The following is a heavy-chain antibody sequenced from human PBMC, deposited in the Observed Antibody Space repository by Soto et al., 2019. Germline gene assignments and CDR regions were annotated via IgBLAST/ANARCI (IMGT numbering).Heavy chain of an antibody. Sequence: QVPLVQSGAEVKKPGASVKVSCKASGYTFTSYGISWVRQAPGQGLEWMGWISAYNGNTNYAQKLQGRVTMTTDTSTSTAYMELRSLRSDDTAVYYCARDLVVVPAAVQFDYWGQGTLVTVSS. V-gene: IGHV1-18*01. J-gene: IGHJ4*02. CDR2: ISAYNGNT. D-gene: IGHD2-2*01. CDR1: GYTFTSYG. CDR3: ARDLVVVPAAVQFDY.